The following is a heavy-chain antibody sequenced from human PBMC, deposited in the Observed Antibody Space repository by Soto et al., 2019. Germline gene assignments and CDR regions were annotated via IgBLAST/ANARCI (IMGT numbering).Heavy chain of an antibody. Sequence: QLQLQESGPGLVKPSETLSLTCTVSGGSISSSSYYWGWIRQPPGKGLEWIGSIYYSGSTYYNPSLTSRVTISVDTSKNQFSLKLSSVTAADTAVYYCARRRGYGDYVNQRYGNNWFDPWGQGTLVTVSS. CDR2: IYYSGST. D-gene: IGHD4-17*01. CDR1: GGSISSSSYY. CDR3: ARRRGYGDYVNQRYGNNWFDP. J-gene: IGHJ5*02. V-gene: IGHV4-39*01.